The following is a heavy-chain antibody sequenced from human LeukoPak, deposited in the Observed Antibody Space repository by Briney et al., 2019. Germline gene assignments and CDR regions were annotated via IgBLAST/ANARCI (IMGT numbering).Heavy chain of an antibody. CDR1: GYSFTSYC. Sequence: GESLKISCKGSGYSFTSYCIGWVRQMPGKGLEWMGIIYPDDSDTRYSPSFQGQVTISADKSISTAYLQWSSLKASDTAMYYCARIGYYYGSGRGHDAFDIWGQGTMVTVSS. J-gene: IGHJ3*02. CDR2: IYPDDSDT. CDR3: ARIGYYYGSGRGHDAFDI. D-gene: IGHD3-10*01. V-gene: IGHV5-51*01.